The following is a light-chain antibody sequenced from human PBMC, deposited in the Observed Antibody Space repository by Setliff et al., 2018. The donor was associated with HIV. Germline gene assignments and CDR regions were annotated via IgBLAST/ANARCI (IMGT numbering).Light chain of an antibody. J-gene: IGLJ1*01. Sequence: QSALTQPASVSGSPGQSITISCTGTSSDVGAYNYVSWYQQHPGKAPKLMIYDVSKRPSGVSNRFSGSKSGNTASLTISGLQAEDEADYYCSSYTSSSTYVFGTGTKVT. V-gene: IGLV2-14*01. CDR2: DVS. CDR1: SSDVGAYNY. CDR3: SSYTSSSTYV.